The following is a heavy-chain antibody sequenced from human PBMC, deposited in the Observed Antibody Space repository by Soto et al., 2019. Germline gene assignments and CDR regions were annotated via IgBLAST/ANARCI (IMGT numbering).Heavy chain of an antibody. CDR3: ARDFLTPQRGYSYGVDY. J-gene: IGHJ4*02. D-gene: IGHD5-18*01. Sequence: GGSLRLSCAASVFTVSSYEMNWVRQAPGKGLEWVSYISSSGSTIYYADSVKGRFTISRDNAKNSLYLQMNSLRAEDTAVYYCARDFLTPQRGYSYGVDYWGQGTLVTVSS. CDR1: VFTVSSYE. CDR2: ISSSGSTI. V-gene: IGHV3-48*03.